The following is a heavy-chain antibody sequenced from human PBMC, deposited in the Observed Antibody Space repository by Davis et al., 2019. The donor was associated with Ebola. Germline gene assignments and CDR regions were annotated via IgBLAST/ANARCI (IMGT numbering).Heavy chain of an antibody. D-gene: IGHD3-3*01. CDR2: HYRGGPT. CDR1: VITFSSYA. Sequence: GESLKISCTDSVITFSSYAMTWVRQAPGKGLEWVSVHYRGGPTHYADSVKGRFTISRDNSKKTLYLQMNSLRAEDTAVYYCAKSGLSFGVVKYHYGMDVWGKGTTVTVSS. V-gene: IGHV3-23*01. J-gene: IGHJ6*04. CDR3: AKSGLSFGVVKYHYGMDV.